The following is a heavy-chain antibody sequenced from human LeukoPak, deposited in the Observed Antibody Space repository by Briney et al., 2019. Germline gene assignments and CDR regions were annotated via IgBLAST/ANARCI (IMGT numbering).Heavy chain of an antibody. CDR3: ATCSSSWSAFDL. CDR1: GYTFTGYY. D-gene: IGHD6-13*01. Sequence: GASVKVSCKASGYTFTGYYMHWVRQAPGQGLEWMGWINPKSGGTNYEQRFQGRVTMTRDTSITTAYMELSRLRSDDTAVYYCATCSSSWSAFDLWGQGTMVAVSS. CDR2: INPKSGGT. V-gene: IGHV1-2*02. J-gene: IGHJ3*01.